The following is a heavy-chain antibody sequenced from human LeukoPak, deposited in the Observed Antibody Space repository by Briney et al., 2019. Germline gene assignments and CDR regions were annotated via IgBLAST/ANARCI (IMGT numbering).Heavy chain of an antibody. J-gene: IGHJ4*01. D-gene: IGHD2-2*01. CDR3: ARQRYCSSTSCYHFDY. CDR2: IYPDDSDT. Sequence: GESLKISCKGSGYRFSSYWIGWVRQMPGKGLEWMGIIYPDDSDTRYSPSFRGQVTISADKSIRTAYLQWSSLKASDTAMYYCARQRYCSSTSCYHFDYWGQEPWSPSPQ. V-gene: IGHV5-51*01. CDR1: GYRFSSYW.